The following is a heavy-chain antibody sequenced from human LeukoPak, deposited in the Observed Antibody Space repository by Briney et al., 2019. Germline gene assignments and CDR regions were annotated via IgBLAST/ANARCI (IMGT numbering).Heavy chain of an antibody. J-gene: IGHJ6*02. Sequence: PGGSLRLSCAASGFTFSSYWMTWVRQAPGKGLEWVANIKRDGSEKYYVDSVKGRFTISRDSAKNSLYLQMNSLRAEDTAVYFCARGGGLDVWGQGATVTVSS. CDR3: ARGGGLDV. CDR1: GFTFSSYW. CDR2: IKRDGSEK. V-gene: IGHV3-7*04.